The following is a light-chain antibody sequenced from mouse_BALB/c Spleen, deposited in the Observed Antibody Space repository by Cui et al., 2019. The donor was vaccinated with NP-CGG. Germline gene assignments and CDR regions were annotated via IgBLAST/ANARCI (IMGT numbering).Light chain of an antibody. Sequence: QAVEPQESELTTSPGETVTFTCRSSTGAVTTRNYANWVQEKPDHLFTGLIGGTNNRAPGVPARFSGSLIGDRAALTITGAQTEDDAIYFCALWYTNHWVFGGGTKLTVL. V-gene: IGLV1*01. J-gene: IGLJ1*01. CDR2: GTN. CDR1: TGAVTTRNY. CDR3: ALWYTNHWV.